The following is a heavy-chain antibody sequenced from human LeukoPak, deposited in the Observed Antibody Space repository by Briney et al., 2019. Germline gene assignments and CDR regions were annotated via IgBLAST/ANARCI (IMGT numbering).Heavy chain of an antibody. Sequence: GGSLRLSCAASGFTFSSYSMNWVRQAPGKGLEWVSAISGSGGSTYYADSVKGRFTISRDNSKNTLYLQMNSLRAEDTAVCYCAKGYHDFWSGYPNWFDPWGQGTLVTVSS. CDR3: AKGYHDFWSGYPNWFDP. J-gene: IGHJ5*02. CDR1: GFTFSSYS. D-gene: IGHD3-3*01. CDR2: ISGSGGST. V-gene: IGHV3-23*01.